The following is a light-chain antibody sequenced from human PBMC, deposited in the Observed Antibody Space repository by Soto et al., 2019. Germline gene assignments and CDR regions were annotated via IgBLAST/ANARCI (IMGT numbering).Light chain of an antibody. CDR1: NSDVGGYNS. CDR2: DVT. J-gene: IGLJ1*01. Sequence: QSALTQPASVSGSPGQSIAISCTGTNSDVGGYNSVSWYQQHPGKVPKIMIYDVTIRPSGVPDRFSGSKSGNTASLTISGLQAEDEADYYCSSYSSITALVFGTGTKVTGL. CDR3: SSYSSITALV. V-gene: IGLV2-14*01.